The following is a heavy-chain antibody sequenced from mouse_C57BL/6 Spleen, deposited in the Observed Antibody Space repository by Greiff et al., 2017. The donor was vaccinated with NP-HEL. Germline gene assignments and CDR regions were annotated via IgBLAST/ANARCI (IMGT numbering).Heavy chain of an antibody. V-gene: IGHV1-75*01. CDR2: IFPGSGST. CDR1: GYTFTDYY. CDR3: ARHYDYDDSAWFAY. D-gene: IGHD2-4*01. Sequence: VQLQESGPELVKPGASVKISCKASGYTFTDYYINWVKQRPGQGLEWIGWIFPGSGSTYYNEKFKGKATLTVDKSSSTAYMLLSSLTSEDSAVYFCARHYDYDDSAWFAYWGQGTLVTVSA. J-gene: IGHJ3*01.